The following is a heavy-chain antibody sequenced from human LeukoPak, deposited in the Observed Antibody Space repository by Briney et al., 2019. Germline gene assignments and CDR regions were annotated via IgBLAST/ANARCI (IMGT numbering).Heavy chain of an antibody. J-gene: IGHJ5*02. D-gene: IGHD4/OR15-4a*01. CDR1: GFSLTTNGMR. V-gene: IGHV2-70*04. CDR3: ARLQGATIGAKWFDP. CDR2: IDWDDDK. Sequence: SGPALVKPTQTLTLTCSFSGFSLTTNGMRVSWIRQPPGKALEWLARIDWDDDKFYSTSLKTRLTISKDTSKNQVVLTMTNMDPVDTATYYCARLQGATIGAKWFDPSGQGTLVTVSS.